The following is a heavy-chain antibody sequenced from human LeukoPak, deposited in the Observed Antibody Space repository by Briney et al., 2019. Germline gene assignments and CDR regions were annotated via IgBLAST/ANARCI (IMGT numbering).Heavy chain of an antibody. J-gene: IGHJ4*02. V-gene: IGHV4-34*01. Sequence: SETLSLTCAVYGGSFSGYYWSWIRQPPGKGLEWIGEINHRGSTKYSPSLKSRVTISVDTSKNQFSLRLSSVTAADTAVYYCARGSDSGYVYWGQGTLVTVSS. D-gene: IGHD5-12*01. CDR1: GGSFSGYY. CDR2: INHRGST. CDR3: ARGSDSGYVY.